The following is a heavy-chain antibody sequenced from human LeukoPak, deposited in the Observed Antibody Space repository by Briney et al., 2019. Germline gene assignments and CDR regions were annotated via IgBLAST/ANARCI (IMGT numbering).Heavy chain of an antibody. CDR1: GGSISSYY. J-gene: IGHJ4*02. CDR3: AKYGDYGKGDDYFDY. Sequence: SETLSLTCTVSGGSISSYYWSWIRQPPGKGLEWIGYIYYSGSTNYNPSLKGRVTISVDTSKNQFSLKLSSVTAADTAVYYCAKYGDYGKGDDYFDYWGQGTLVTVSS. V-gene: IGHV4-59*08. D-gene: IGHD4-17*01. CDR2: IYYSGST.